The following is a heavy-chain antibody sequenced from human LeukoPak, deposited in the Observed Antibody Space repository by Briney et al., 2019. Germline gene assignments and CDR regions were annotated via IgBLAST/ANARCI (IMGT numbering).Heavy chain of an antibody. J-gene: IGHJ4*02. CDR1: GFTFSGYA. D-gene: IGHD5-18*01. Sequence: GGSLRLFCAASGFTFSGYAMSWVRRAPGKGLEWVSAISGSGGSTYYADSVKGRFTIPRDNSKNMLYLQMNSLRAEDTAVYYCAKARGYSYGSHFDYWGQGTLVTVSS. V-gene: IGHV3-23*01. CDR3: AKARGYSYGSHFDY. CDR2: ISGSGGST.